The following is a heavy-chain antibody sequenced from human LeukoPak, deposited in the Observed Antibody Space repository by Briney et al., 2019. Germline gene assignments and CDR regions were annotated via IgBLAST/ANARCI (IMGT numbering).Heavy chain of an antibody. Sequence: GGSLRLSCAAPGFTFSSYAMSWVRQAPGKGLEWVSAISGSGGSTYYADSVKGRFTISRDNSKNTLYLQMNSLRAEDTAVYYCAKSSGPGGYYYYGMDVWGQGTTVTVSS. CDR1: GFTFSSYA. J-gene: IGHJ6*02. CDR2: ISGSGGST. D-gene: IGHD3-22*01. CDR3: AKSSGPGGYYYYGMDV. V-gene: IGHV3-23*01.